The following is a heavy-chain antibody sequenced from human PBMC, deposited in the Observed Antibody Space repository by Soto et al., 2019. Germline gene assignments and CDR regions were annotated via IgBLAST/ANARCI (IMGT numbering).Heavy chain of an antibody. CDR1: GFTFKTYA. Sequence: EVPLLESGGEVIHPGGSLRLSCAASGFTFKTYAMTWVRQAPGMGLVWVAVMSPGGGSIIYTDSVRGRLSVPRDNSKNIFNLHISSVGDEDTSVYCCSGNELLASPFDNWCQGTLVTVSS. J-gene: IGHJ4*02. D-gene: IGHD3-10*01. CDR2: MSPGGGSI. V-gene: IGHV3-23*01. CDR3: SGNELLASPFDN.